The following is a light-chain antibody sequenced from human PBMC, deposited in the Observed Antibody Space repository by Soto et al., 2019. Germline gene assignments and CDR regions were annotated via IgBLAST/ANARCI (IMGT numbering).Light chain of an antibody. CDR2: GAS. Sequence: EIVLTQSPGTLSLSPGERATLSCRASQSVSSSYLAWYQQKPGQAPRLLIYGASSRATGIPDRFSGSGSGTDFTLIISRLEPEDCAVYYCQKYGSSPRTFGQGTKVEI. CDR3: QKYGSSPRT. CDR1: QSVSSSY. V-gene: IGKV3-20*01. J-gene: IGKJ1*01.